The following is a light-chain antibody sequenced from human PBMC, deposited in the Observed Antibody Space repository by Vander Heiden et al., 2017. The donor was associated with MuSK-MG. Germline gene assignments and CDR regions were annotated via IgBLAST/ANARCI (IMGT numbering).Light chain of an antibody. CDR3: QQVDGSVYR. V-gene: IGKV3-20*01. CDR2: STS. J-gene: IGKJ2*03. CDR1: QSVSSSY. Sequence: EMVLTQSPGTLSLSPGERATLSCRASQSVSSSYLAWYQQKPGQAPRLLIYSTSNRPTGIPDRFSGSGSGTDFTLTMRSLEPADFAVSYCQQVDGSVYRSGQWTKLQIK.